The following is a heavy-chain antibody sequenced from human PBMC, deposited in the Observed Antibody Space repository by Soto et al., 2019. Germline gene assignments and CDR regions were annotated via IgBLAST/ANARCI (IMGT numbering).Heavy chain of an antibody. D-gene: IGHD3-22*01. CDR2: ISGSGTTT. V-gene: IGHV3-23*01. Sequence: PGVSLRLSCTASGCIFISYALSWVRQTPGKGLEWVSAISGSGTTTYYADSLKGQFTFSRDNSKNTPYLQLNSLRAEDTAVYYSEETHSGSSTALASRGKGTLVTVSP. J-gene: IGHJ4*02. CDR1: GCIFISYA. CDR3: EETHSGSSTALAS.